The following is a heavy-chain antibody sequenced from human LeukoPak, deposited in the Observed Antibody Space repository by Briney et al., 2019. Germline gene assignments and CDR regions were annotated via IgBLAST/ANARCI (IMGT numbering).Heavy chain of an antibody. D-gene: IGHD2-21*02. J-gene: IGHJ4*02. Sequence: GASVKVSCEASGYTFTNHGITWVRQAPGQGLEWMGWISAHDGNTNYAQKFQGRVTMTADTSTNIAYMELRSLRSDDTAMYYCARAWIMVTSHLDFWGQGTLVTVSS. CDR2: ISAHDGNT. CDR1: GYTFTNHG. V-gene: IGHV1-18*01. CDR3: ARAWIMVTSHLDF.